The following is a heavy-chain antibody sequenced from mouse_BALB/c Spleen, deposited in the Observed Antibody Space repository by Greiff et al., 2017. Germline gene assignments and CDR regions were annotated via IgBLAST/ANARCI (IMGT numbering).Heavy chain of an antibody. CDR3: ARGGGYYGDFDV. V-gene: IGHV3-6*02. CDR1: GYSITSGYY. D-gene: IGHD2-3*01. CDR2: ISYDGSN. Sequence: DVKLQESGPGLVKPSQSLSLTCSVTGYSITSGYYWNWIRQFPGNKLEWMGYISYDGSNNYKPSLKNRISITRDTSKNQFFLKLNSVTTEDTATYYCARGGGYYGDFDVWGAGTTVTVSS. J-gene: IGHJ1*01.